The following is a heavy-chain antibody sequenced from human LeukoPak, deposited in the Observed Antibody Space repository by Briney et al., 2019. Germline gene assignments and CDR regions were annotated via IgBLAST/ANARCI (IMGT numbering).Heavy chain of an antibody. CDR2: ISSSGSTI. CDR1: GFTFSNAW. Sequence: GGSLRLSCAASGFTFSNAWLHWLRQAPGKGLEWVSYISSSGSTIYYADSVKGRFTISRDNAKNSLYLQMNSLRAEDTAVYYCTREDDFWSGYDAFDIWGQGTMVTVSS. J-gene: IGHJ3*02. D-gene: IGHD3-3*01. CDR3: TREDDFWSGYDAFDI. V-gene: IGHV3-48*04.